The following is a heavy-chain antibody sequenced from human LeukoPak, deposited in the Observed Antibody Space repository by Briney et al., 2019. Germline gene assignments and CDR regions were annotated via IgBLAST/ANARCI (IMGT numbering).Heavy chain of an antibody. J-gene: IGHJ4*02. D-gene: IGHD6-19*01. CDR1: GLTFAKAS. CDR3: SAQPEEVAGGMNS. CDR2: ISPSGRST. Sequence: GGSLRLSCAASGLTFAKASMTWVRQAPGKGLEWVSTISPSGRSTYYADSVKGRFTISRDNSKNTLYLQMITLRAGDTAVYYCSAQPEEVAGGMNSWGQGALVTVSS. V-gene: IGHV3-23*01.